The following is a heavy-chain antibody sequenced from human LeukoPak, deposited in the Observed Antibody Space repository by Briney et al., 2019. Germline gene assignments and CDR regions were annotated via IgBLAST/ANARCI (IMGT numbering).Heavy chain of an antibody. CDR1: GFTFKSYA. CDR2: INTNGANT. CDR3: VKGLDYSSSQIDS. V-gene: IGHV3-64*05. D-gene: IGHD6-6*01. Sequence: GGSLRLSCSASGFTFKSYAMHWVRQAPGKGLEYVSSINTNGANTYYADSVKGRFTISRDNSRNTVYVQMNSLTPEDTAVYYCVKGLDYSSSQIDSWGQGTLVTVSS. J-gene: IGHJ4*02.